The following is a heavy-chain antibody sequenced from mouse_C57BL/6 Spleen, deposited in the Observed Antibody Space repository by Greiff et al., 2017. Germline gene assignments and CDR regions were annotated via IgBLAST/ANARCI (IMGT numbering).Heavy chain of an antibody. J-gene: IGHJ2*01. Sequence: VQLQQSGAELMKPGASVKLSCTATGYTFTGYWIEWVKQRPGHGLEWIGEILPGSGSTNYNENFKGKATVTADPSSNTDYMQLSSLTTEDSAIYYCASAGYSCNSDYWGQGTTVTVSA. V-gene: IGHV1-9*01. CDR2: ILPGSGST. CDR3: ASAGYSCNSDY. CDR1: GYTFTGYW.